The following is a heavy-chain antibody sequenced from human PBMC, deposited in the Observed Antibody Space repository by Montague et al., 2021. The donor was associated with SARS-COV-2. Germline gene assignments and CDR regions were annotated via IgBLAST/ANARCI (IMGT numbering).Heavy chain of an antibody. CDR3: AKVFTYYFASCGSPNYFDP. Sequence: SLRLSCAASGFTFGSYAVIWVRQAPGKGLEWVSSISSTGYSTYYADSVPGRFIISRDNSRNTVYMQMNNLSAEDTAIYYCAKVFTYYFASCGSPNYFDPWGQGTLVTVSS. J-gene: IGHJ5*02. V-gene: IGHV3-23*01. CDR2: ISSTGYST. D-gene: IGHD3-10*01. CDR1: GFTFGSYA.